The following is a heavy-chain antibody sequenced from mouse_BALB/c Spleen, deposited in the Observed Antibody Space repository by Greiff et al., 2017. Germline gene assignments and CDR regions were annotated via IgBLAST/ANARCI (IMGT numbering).Heavy chain of an antibody. CDR1: GYSITSDYA. Sequence: VQLKESGPGLVKPSQSLSLTCTVTGYSITSDYAWNWIRQFPGNKLEWMGYISYSGSTSYNPSLKSRISITRDTSKNQFFLQLNSVTTEDTATYYCAAYDYDAKPFAYWGQGTLVTVSA. J-gene: IGHJ3*01. CDR3: AAYDYDAKPFAY. D-gene: IGHD2-4*01. CDR2: ISYSGST. V-gene: IGHV3-2*02.